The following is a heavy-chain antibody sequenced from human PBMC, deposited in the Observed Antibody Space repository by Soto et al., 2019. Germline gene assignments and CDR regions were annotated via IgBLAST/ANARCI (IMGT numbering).Heavy chain of an antibody. J-gene: IGHJ4*02. V-gene: IGHV1-18*01. CDR2: ISTSNGNS. D-gene: IGHD6-13*01. CDR1: NYTFNTYG. Sequence: ASVKVSCTASNYTFNTYGISWVRQAPGQGLEWMGWISTSNGNSIYAQSLQDRVTMTTDTSTSTAYMELRSLRSDDTAIYYCARDRGIAAAGPDYWGQGTLVTVSS. CDR3: ARDRGIAAAGPDY.